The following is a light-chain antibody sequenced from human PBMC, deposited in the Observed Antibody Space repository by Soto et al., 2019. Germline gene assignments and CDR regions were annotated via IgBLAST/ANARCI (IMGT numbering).Light chain of an antibody. Sequence: QSALTQPPSASGSPGQSVTIPCTGTSRDVGGFNFVSWYQKHPGKAPKLMIFEVSKRPSGVPDRFSGSKSGNPDSLTVSGLQAEHEGDYYRNSYGCNNNVVFGGGTKLTVL. CDR1: SRDVGGFNF. J-gene: IGLJ2*01. CDR3: NSYGCNNNVV. V-gene: IGLV2-8*01. CDR2: EVS.